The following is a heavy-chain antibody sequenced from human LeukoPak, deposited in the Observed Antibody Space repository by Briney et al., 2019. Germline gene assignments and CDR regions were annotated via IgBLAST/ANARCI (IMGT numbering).Heavy chain of an antibody. Sequence: GGSLRLSCAASGFSFSSYEMDWVRQAPGKGLEWASYITRSGTTVYYADSVKGRFTISRDNAMNSLYLQMNNLRAEDTAVYNCARGRYNWNDPTLMDVWGQGTTVTVSS. CDR2: ITRSGTTV. CDR3: ARGRYNWNDPTLMDV. V-gene: IGHV3-48*03. CDR1: GFSFSSYE. J-gene: IGHJ6*02. D-gene: IGHD1-1*01.